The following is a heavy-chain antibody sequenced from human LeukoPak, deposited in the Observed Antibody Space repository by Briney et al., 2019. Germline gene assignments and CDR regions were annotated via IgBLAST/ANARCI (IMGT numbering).Heavy chain of an antibody. CDR1: GYTFSSYA. D-gene: IGHD4-17*01. CDR2: ISGRDASSGSDAST. CDR3: AKDRLRWLRGPDDYMDV. V-gene: IGHV3-21*04. Sequence: PGGSLRLSCAASGYTFSSYAMSWVRQAPGKGLEWVSGISGRDASSGSDASTDYADSVKGRFTISRDNPKNTVYLQMSSLRVEDTAVYYCAKDRLRWLRGPDDYMDVWGKGTTVTVSS. J-gene: IGHJ6*03.